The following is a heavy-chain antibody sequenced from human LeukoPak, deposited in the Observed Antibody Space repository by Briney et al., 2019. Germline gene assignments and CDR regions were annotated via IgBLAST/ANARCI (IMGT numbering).Heavy chain of an antibody. Sequence: SETLFLTCAVYGGSFSAYYWSRIRQPPGKGLEWIVEINHSGSTNYNPSLKSRVTISVDTSKNQFSLKLSSVTAADTAVYYCARGVAVAGPYCFDYWGQGTLVTVSS. CDR3: ARGVAVAGPYCFDY. CDR1: GGSFSAYY. CDR2: INHSGST. D-gene: IGHD6-19*01. J-gene: IGHJ4*02. V-gene: IGHV4-34*01.